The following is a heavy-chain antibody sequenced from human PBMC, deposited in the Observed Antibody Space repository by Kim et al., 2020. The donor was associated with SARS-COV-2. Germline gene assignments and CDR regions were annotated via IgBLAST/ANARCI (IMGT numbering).Heavy chain of an antibody. V-gene: IGHV4-34*01. CDR2: INHSGST. D-gene: IGHD2-2*02. CDR3: ARGWDCSSTSCYTDYYGMDV. J-gene: IGHJ6*02. Sequence: SETLSLTCAVYGGSFSGYYWSWIRQPPGKGLEWIGEINHSGSTNYNPSLKSRVTISVDTSKNQFSLKLSSVTAADTAVYYCARGWDCSSTSCYTDYYGMDVWGQGTTVTVSS. CDR1: GGSFSGYY.